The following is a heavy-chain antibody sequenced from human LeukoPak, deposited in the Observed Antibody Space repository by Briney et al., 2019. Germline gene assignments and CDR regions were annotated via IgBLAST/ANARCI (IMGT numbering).Heavy chain of an antibody. V-gene: IGHV4-39*01. CDR2: IYYSGST. D-gene: IGHD5-18*01. CDR3: ARRGYSYGYLSDY. Sequence: SETLSLTCTVSGGSISSSSYYWGWIRQPPGKGLEWIGSIYYSGSTYYNPSLKSRDTISVDTSKNQFSLKLSSVTAADTAVYYCARRGYSYGYLSDYWGQGTLVTVSS. J-gene: IGHJ4*02. CDR1: GGSISSSSYY.